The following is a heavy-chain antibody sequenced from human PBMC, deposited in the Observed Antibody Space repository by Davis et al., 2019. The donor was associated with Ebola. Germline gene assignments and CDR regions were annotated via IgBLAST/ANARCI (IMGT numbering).Heavy chain of an antibody. D-gene: IGHD3-3*01. CDR3: AKDDGVLQIQY. CDR1: GFVFSSYV. J-gene: IGHJ4*02. Sequence: PGGSLRLSCAASGFVFSSYVMSWVRRAPGKGLEWVAVVSFDGGDKYYGDSVKGRFTISRDNAKNTLYLEMSRLTSDDSAVYYCAKDDGVLQIQYWGQGSLVTASS. V-gene: IGHV3-30*18. CDR2: VSFDGGDK.